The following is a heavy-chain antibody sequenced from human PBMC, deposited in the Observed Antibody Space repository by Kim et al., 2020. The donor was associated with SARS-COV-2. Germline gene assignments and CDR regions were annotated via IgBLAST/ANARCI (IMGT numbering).Heavy chain of an antibody. CDR2: IYSGGST. CDR3: ARDLSMGDCSGGSCHYYYGRDV. J-gene: IGHJ6*02. Sequence: GGSLRLSCAASGFTVSSNYMSWVRQAPGKGLEWVSVIYSGGSTYYADSVKGRFTISRDNSKNTLYLQINSLRAEDTAVYYCARDLSMGDCSGGSCHYYYGRDVWGQGTTGSVSS. V-gene: IGHV3-53*01. D-gene: IGHD2-15*01. CDR1: GFTVSSNY.